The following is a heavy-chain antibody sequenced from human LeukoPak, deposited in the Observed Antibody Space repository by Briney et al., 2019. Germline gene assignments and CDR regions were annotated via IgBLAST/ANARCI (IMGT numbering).Heavy chain of an antibody. CDR3: ARRVRQYDMDV. Sequence: SETLSLTCTVSGGSISSSSYYWGWIRQPPGKGLEWIGSIYYSGSTYYNPSLKSRVTISVDTSKNQFSLKLSSVTAADTAVYYCARRVRQYDMDVWGKGTTVTISS. V-gene: IGHV4-39*07. J-gene: IGHJ6*03. CDR1: GGSISSSSYY. D-gene: IGHD4-11*01. CDR2: IYYSGST.